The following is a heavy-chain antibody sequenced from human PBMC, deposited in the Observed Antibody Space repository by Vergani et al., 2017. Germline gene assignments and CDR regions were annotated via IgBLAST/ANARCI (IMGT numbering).Heavy chain of an antibody. CDR1: GDSVISTDYH. D-gene: IGHD2-15*01. V-gene: IGHV4-39*01. J-gene: IGHJ4*02. CDR2: MDYSGST. CDR3: ASKRGACRAAYCHSYDF. Sequence: QVQLQESGPGLVKPSETLSLTCTVSGDSVISTDYHWGCIRQPPGKGLEWIGSMDYSGSTSYNPSLESRISISFEMPKIQFSLRLTSVTAADTAVYYCASKRGACRAAYCHSYDFWGPGTLVGVSS.